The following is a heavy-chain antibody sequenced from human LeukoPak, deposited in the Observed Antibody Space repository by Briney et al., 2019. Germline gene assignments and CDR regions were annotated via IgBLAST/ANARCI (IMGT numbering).Heavy chain of an antibody. CDR1: GFTFSSYA. D-gene: IGHD3-10*01. Sequence: GGSLRLSCAASGFTFSSYAMHWVRQAPGKGLEWVAVISYDGSNKYYADSVKGRFTISRDNSKNTLYLQMNSLRAEDTAVYYCARDPGQYYYGSGSYRALGDYWGQGTLVTVSS. V-gene: IGHV3-30*14. CDR2: ISYDGSNK. J-gene: IGHJ4*02. CDR3: ARDPGQYYYGSGSYRALGDY.